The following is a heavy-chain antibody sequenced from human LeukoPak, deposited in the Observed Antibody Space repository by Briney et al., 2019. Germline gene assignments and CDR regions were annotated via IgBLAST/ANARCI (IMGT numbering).Heavy chain of an antibody. V-gene: IGHV3-21*01. J-gene: IGHJ5*02. CDR2: IDRGSSVI. Sequence: PGGSLRLSCIASGFSFSGYSMSWVRRAPGRGLDWVALIDRGSSVIYYADSVKGRFTISRDNAKNSLYLQMNNLRAEDTALYYCARDLPAATAWGQGTQVTVSS. D-gene: IGHD2-2*01. CDR1: GFSFSGYS. CDR3: ARDLPAATA.